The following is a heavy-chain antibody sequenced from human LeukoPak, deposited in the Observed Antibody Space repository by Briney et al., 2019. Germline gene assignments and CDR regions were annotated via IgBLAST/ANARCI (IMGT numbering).Heavy chain of an antibody. CDR2: ISSNSAYI. CDR3: ASNYCSRRNCHITYFYYNAMDV. CDR1: GFTFSSYS. D-gene: IGHD2-2*01. J-gene: IGHJ6*02. Sequence: GGSLRLSCAASGFTFSSYSINWVRQAPGKGLEWVSSISSNSAYIFYADSVKGRFTISRDNAKNSLSLQMNSLRAEDTAVYYCASNYCSRRNCHITYFYYNAMDVWGQGTTVTVSS. V-gene: IGHV3-21*01.